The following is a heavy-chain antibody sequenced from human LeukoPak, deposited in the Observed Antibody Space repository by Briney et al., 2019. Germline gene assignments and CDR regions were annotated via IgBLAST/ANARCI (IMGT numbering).Heavy chain of an antibody. V-gene: IGHV3-9*01. CDR1: GFTFDDYA. Sequence: PGRSLRLSCAASGFTFDDYAMHWVRQAPGKGLEWVSGISWNSGSIGYADSVKGRFTIFRDNAKNSLYLQMNSLRAEDTALYYCAKDMGKWELLFDYWGQGTLVTVSS. CDR3: AKDMGKWELLFDY. CDR2: ISWNSGSI. J-gene: IGHJ4*02. D-gene: IGHD1-26*01.